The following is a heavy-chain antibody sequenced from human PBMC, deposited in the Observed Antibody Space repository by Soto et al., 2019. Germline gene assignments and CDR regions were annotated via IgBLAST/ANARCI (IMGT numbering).Heavy chain of an antibody. V-gene: IGHV3-30*18. CDR2: ISYDGSNK. J-gene: IGHJ3*02. Sequence: QVQLVESGGGVVQPGRSLRLSCAASGFTFSSYGMHWVRQAPGKGLEWVAVISYDGSNKYYADSVKGRFTISRDNSKNTLYLQMNSLRAEDTAVYYCAKDTGKGDCSGGSCGAFDIWGQGTMVTVSS. CDR3: AKDTGKGDCSGGSCGAFDI. CDR1: GFTFSSYG. D-gene: IGHD2-15*01.